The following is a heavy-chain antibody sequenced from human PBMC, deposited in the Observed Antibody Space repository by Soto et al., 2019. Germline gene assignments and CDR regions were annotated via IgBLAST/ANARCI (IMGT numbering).Heavy chain of an antibody. V-gene: IGHV1-3*01. CDR3: GRGSGLTCFDP. CDR2: INAGNGNT. D-gene: IGHD3-10*01. Sequence: QVQLVQSGAEVKKPGASVKVSCKASGYTFTNYAMHWVRQAPGQRLEWMGWINAGNGNTKYSQKFQGRVTITRDTSASTAYMELSSLRSEATAVYYCGRGSGLTCFDPWGQGTLGTVSS. CDR1: GYTFTNYA. J-gene: IGHJ5*02.